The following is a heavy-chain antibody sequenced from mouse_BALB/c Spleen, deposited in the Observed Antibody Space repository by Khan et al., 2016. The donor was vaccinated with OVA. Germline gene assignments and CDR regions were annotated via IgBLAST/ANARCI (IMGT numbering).Heavy chain of an antibody. CDR1: GFSLISYG. CDR2: IWSGGTT. D-gene: IGHD2-12*01. Sequence: QVQLKESGPGLVQPSQSLSITCTVSGFSLISYGVHWVRQSPGKGLEWLGVIWSGGTTDYNAAFISRVSISKDNSKSQVFFELNILEANDSATYYCARRADDGAWFAYWGQGTLVTVSA. V-gene: IGHV2-2*02. CDR3: ARRADDGAWFAY. J-gene: IGHJ3*01.